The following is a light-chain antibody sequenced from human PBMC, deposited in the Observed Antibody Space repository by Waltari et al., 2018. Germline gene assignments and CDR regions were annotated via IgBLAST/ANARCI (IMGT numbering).Light chain of an antibody. V-gene: IGLV2-11*01. CDR1: SSNLGGYNY. Sequence: QSALTQPRSVSGSPGQSVTISCTRTSSNLGGYNYVSWDQQHPAKAPKLMIYYVSKRPSGVPDRFSGSKSGNTASLTISGLQAEDEADYYCCSYAGSYTLRVVFGGGTKLTVL. CDR2: YVS. CDR3: CSYAGSYTLRVV. J-gene: IGLJ2*01.